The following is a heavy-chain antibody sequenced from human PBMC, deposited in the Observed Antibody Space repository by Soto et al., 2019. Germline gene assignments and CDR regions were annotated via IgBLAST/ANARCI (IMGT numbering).Heavy chain of an antibody. CDR2: ISGSNGAT. V-gene: IGHV1-18*04. Sequence: ASVKVSCKFSGYNFINYGMTWVRQAPRQGLEWMGWISGSNGATKYAQRFQARVTLTTDTSTNTAYMELRSLRLDDTAVYYCARDSKWLIINGNWFDSWGQGTLVTVSS. CDR3: ARDSKWLIINGNWFDS. D-gene: IGHD5-12*01. CDR1: GYNFINYG. J-gene: IGHJ5*01.